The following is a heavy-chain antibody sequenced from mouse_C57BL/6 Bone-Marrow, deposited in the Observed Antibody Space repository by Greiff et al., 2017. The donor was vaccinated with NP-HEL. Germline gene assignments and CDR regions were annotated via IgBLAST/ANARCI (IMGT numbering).Heavy chain of an antibody. J-gene: IGHJ4*01. CDR2: IYPGNSDT. Sequence: EVQLQQSGTVLARPGASVKMSCKTSGYTFTSYWMHWVKQRPGQGLEWIGAIYPGNSDTSYNQKFKGKAKLTADTSASTAYMRLSSLTNEDSAVYYCTYGNYYYAMDYWGQGTSVTVSS. D-gene: IGHD2-1*01. CDR1: GYTFTSYW. V-gene: IGHV1-5*01. CDR3: TYGNYYYAMDY.